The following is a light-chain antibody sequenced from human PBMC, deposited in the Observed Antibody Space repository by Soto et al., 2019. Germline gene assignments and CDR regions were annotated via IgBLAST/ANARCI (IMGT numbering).Light chain of an antibody. CDR1: SSEGGTYNY. CDR3: CSYTGSSLV. J-gene: IGLJ3*02. CDR2: DVS. V-gene: IGLV2-11*01. Sequence: QSALTQPRSVSGSPGQSVTISRTGSSSEGGTYNYVSWYQQHPGKAPKLMIYDVSKRPSGVPDRFSASKSGNTASLTISGLQAEDEVDYYCCSYTGSSLVFGGGTKLTVL.